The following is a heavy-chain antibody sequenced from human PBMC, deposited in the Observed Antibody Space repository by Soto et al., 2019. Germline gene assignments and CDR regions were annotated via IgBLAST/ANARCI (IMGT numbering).Heavy chain of an antibody. CDR2: IYHSGST. Sequence: SETLSLTCAVSGGSISSGGYSWSWIRQPPGKGLEWIGYIYHSGSTYYNPSLKSRVTISVDRSKNQFSLKLRSVTAADTAVYYCARVYSSSWTGWFDTWGQGTLVTVSS. D-gene: IGHD6-13*01. V-gene: IGHV4-30-2*01. CDR3: ARVYSSSWTGWFDT. J-gene: IGHJ5*02. CDR1: GGSISSGGYS.